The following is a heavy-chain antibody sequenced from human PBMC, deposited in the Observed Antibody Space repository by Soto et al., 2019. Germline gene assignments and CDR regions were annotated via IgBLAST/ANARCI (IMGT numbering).Heavy chain of an antibody. Sequence: QVQLVESGGGLVKPGGSLRLSCEASGFTFSDYYMSWIRQAPGKGLEWVSYISGSSSHTNYAESVKARFTISRDNDKNSLYLQVNSLRAEDTAIYFCARRVAAHFDYWGQGTPVTVSS. V-gene: IGHV3-11*05. D-gene: IGHD2-15*01. CDR3: ARRVAAHFDY. J-gene: IGHJ4*02. CDR1: GFTFSDYY. CDR2: ISGSSSHT.